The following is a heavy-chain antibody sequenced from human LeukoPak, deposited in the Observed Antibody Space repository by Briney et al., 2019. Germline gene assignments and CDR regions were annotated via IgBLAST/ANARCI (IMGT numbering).Heavy chain of an antibody. Sequence: ASVKVSCKASGYTFTSYDINWVRQATGQGLEWMGWMNPNSGNTGYAQKFQGRVTMTRNTSISTAYMELSSLRSEDTAVYYCARFTPYCSGGSCYYWFDPWGQGTLVTVSS. CDR1: GYTFTSYD. D-gene: IGHD2-15*01. CDR2: MNPNSGNT. J-gene: IGHJ5*02. V-gene: IGHV1-8*01. CDR3: ARFTPYCSGGSCYYWFDP.